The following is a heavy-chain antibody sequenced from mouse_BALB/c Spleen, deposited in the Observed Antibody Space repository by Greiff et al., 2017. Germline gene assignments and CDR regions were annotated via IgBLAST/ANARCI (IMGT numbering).Heavy chain of an antibody. V-gene: IGHV1-18*01. CDR1: GYTFTDYN. CDR2: INPNNGGT. Sequence: EVKLQESGPELVKPGASVKIPCKASGYTFTDYNMDWVKQSHGKSLEWIGDINPNNGGTIYNQKFKGKATLTVDKSSSTAYMELRSLTSEDTAVYYCARVLWYLYAMDYWGQGTSVTVSS. CDR3: ARVLWYLYAMDY. J-gene: IGHJ4*01. D-gene: IGHD2-1*01.